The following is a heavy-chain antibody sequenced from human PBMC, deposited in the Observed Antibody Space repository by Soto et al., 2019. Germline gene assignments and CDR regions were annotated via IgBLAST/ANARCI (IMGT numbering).Heavy chain of an antibody. Sequence: QVQLVQSGAEVRKPGSSVKVSCKASGGTFSRHAISWVRQAPGQGLEWMGGIIPIFGTANHAQKFQGRVTIIADESTSTVYMELRSLRSDDTAVYYCARASREQLVRGNYWGQGTLVTVSS. J-gene: IGHJ4*02. D-gene: IGHD1-1*01. CDR2: IIPIFGTA. V-gene: IGHV1-69*01. CDR3: ARASREQLVRGNY. CDR1: GGTFSRHA.